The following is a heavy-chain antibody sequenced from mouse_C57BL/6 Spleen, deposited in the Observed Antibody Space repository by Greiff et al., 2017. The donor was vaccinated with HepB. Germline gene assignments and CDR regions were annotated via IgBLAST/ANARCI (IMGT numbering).Heavy chain of an antibody. CDR3: ARNEGGIGYEEFAY. Sequence: VQLVESGPGLVQPSQSLSITCTVSGFSLTSYGVHWVRQSPGKGLEWLGVIWSGGSTDYNAAFISRLSISKDNSKSQVFFKMNSLQADDTAIYYCARNEGGIGYEEFAYWGQGTLVTVSA. D-gene: IGHD2-2*01. J-gene: IGHJ3*01. CDR1: GFSLTSYG. CDR2: IWSGGST. V-gene: IGHV2-2*01.